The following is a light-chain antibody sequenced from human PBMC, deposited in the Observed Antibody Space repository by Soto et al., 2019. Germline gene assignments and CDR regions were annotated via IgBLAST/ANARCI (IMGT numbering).Light chain of an antibody. CDR2: WAS. CDR3: QQYYITLWT. CDR1: QSVLYSSNNNKNY. V-gene: IGKV4-1*01. Sequence: DRLLTRFPESLAVSKSARATIKCKSSQSVLYSSNNNKNYLAWYQQTPGQPPKLLLYWASTRESGVPDRFSGSGSGTDFTLTISSLQAEDVAVYYCQQYYITLWTFGQGAKVDTK. J-gene: IGKJ1*01.